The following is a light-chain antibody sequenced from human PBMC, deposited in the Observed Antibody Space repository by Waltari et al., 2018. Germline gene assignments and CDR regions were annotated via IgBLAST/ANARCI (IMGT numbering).Light chain of an antibody. CDR1: QGVSGD. CDR2: STN. V-gene: IGKV1-6*01. CDR3: LQHYNSRT. Sequence: IQLTQSPSSLSASVGDTVTITCRPGQGVSGDLDWLQQKPGRSPKVLIYSTNNLQNGVPPRFSGSGSGTEFTLTISRLQPEDFATYYCLQHYNSRTFGQGTKVEIK. J-gene: IGKJ1*01.